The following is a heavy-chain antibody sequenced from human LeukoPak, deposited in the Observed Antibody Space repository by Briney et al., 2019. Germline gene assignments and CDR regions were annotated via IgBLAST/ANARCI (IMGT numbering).Heavy chain of an antibody. Sequence: TLSLTCSVSGGSISGYHWSWIRQPPGKALEWLALIYWDDDKRYSPSLKTRLTITKDTSKNQVALTMTNMDPVDTATYYCAHRLSGSGSYVFDYWGQGTLVTVSS. J-gene: IGHJ4*02. V-gene: IGHV2-5*08. CDR3: AHRLSGSGSYVFDY. CDR2: IYWDDDK. D-gene: IGHD3-10*01. CDR1: GGSISGYH.